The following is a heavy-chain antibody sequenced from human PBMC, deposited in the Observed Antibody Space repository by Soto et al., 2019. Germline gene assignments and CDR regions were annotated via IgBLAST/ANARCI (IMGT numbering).Heavy chain of an antibody. CDR1: GFTFSSYA. CDR2: ISYDGSNK. Sequence: QVQLVASGGGVVQPGRSLRLSCAASGFTFSSYAMHWVRQAPGKGLEWVAVISYDGSNKYYADSVKGRFTISRDNSKNTLYLQMNSLRAEDTAVYYCARDDGVVVVAGFDYWGQGTLVTVSS. J-gene: IGHJ4*02. D-gene: IGHD2-15*01. V-gene: IGHV3-30-3*01. CDR3: ARDDGVVVVAGFDY.